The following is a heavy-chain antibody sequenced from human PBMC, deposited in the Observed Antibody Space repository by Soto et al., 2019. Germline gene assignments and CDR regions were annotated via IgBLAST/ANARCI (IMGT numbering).Heavy chain of an antibody. CDR1: GGSISSYY. D-gene: IGHD6-13*01. V-gene: IGHV4-59*01. J-gene: IGHJ6*03. Sequence: SETLSLTCTVSGGSISSYYWSWIRQPPGKGLEWIGYIYNSGSTNYNPSLKSRVTISVDTSKNQFSLRLSSVTAADTAVYYCARDLAAADSSYYYYYMDVWGKGTTVTVSS. CDR2: IYNSGST. CDR3: ARDLAAADSSYYYYYMDV.